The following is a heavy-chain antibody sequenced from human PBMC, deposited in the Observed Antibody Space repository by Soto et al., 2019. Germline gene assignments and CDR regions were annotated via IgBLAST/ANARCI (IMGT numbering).Heavy chain of an antibody. CDR1: GYSISSGYY. Sequence: SETLSLTCTVSGYSISSGYYWGWIRQPPGKGLEWIGSIYHSGSTYYNPSLKSRVTISVDTSKNQFSLKLSSVTAADTAVYYCAGGATGLTRYYYGMDVWGQGTTVTVSS. V-gene: IGHV4-38-2*02. CDR2: IYHSGST. CDR3: AGGATGLTRYYYGMDV. J-gene: IGHJ6*02. D-gene: IGHD1-26*01.